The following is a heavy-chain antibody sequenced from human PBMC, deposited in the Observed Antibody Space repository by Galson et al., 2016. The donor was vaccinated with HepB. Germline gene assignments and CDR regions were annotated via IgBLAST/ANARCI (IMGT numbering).Heavy chain of an antibody. V-gene: IGHV3-74*01. CDR2: ISNDGSRA. J-gene: IGHJ3*01. Sequence: SLRLSCAVSGLPFSAYWLHWVRQAPGKGLEWVARISNDGSRAAYADSVKGRFTISRDNSKNTLYLLLNSLRAEDTSLYYCASRLDSFDVWGQGTMVTVSS. D-gene: IGHD3/OR15-3a*01. CDR3: ASRLDSFDV. CDR1: GLPFSAYW.